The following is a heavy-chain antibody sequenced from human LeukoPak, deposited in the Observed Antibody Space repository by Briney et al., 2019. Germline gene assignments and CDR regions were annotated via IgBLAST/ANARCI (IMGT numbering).Heavy chain of an antibody. CDR3: ARDGSSSWYSFDY. V-gene: IGHV3-48*04. J-gene: IGHJ4*02. D-gene: IGHD6-13*01. CDR1: GLTFSSYT. Sequence: PGRSLRLSCAASGLTFSSYTMNWVRQAPGKGLEWVSYISGSSSTIYYADSVKGRFTISRDNAKNSLYLQMNSLRAGDTAVYYCARDGSSSWYSFDYWGQGTLVTVSS. CDR2: ISGSSSTI.